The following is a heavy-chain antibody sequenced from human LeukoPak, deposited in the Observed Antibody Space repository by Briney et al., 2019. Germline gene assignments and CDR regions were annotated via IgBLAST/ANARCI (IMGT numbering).Heavy chain of an antibody. CDR3: ARGFEYSSSLVLGY. V-gene: IGHV3-48*01. D-gene: IGHD6-6*01. CDR2: ISSSSSTI. J-gene: IGHJ4*02. CDR1: GFTFSSYS. Sequence: GGSLRLSCAASGFTFSSYSMNWVRQAPGKGLEWVSYISSSSSTIYYADSVKGRFTISRDNAKNSLYLQMNSLRAEGTAVYYCARGFEYSSSLVLGYWGQGTLVTVSS.